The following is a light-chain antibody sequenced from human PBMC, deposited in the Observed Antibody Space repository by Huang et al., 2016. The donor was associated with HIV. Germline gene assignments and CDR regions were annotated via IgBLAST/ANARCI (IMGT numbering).Light chain of an antibody. J-gene: IGKJ4*01. CDR2: AAS. CDR3: QQSYSTPLT. V-gene: IGKV1-39*01. CDR1: QSISSY. Sequence: IQMTQSPPSLSASVGDRVTITCRASQSISSYVNWYQQKPGKAPKLLSYAASSLQSGVPSRFSGSGSGTEFTLTISSLQPEDFATYYCQQSYSTPLTFGGGTKVEIK.